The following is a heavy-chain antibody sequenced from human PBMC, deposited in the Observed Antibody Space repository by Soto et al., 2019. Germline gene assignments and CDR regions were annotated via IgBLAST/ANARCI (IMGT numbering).Heavy chain of an antibody. CDR1: GGSISNYY. V-gene: IGHV4-59*01. J-gene: IGHJ5*02. CDR3: ARTCFDSGTYYNSCFDP. D-gene: IGHD3-10*01. CDR2: IYNTGST. Sequence: SETLSLTCTVSGGSISNYYWNWIRQSPGKGLEWIGSIYNTGSTSYNPSLKSRVTMSVDTSKNQFSLELTSVTAADAAVYYCARTCFDSGTYYNSCFDPWGQGTLVTVSS.